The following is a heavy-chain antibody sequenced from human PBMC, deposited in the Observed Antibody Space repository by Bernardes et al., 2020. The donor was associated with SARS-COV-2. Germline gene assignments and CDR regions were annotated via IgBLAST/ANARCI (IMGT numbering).Heavy chain of an antibody. CDR3: VRQGFSGYGHDFDY. V-gene: IGHV5-10-1*01. J-gene: IGHJ4*02. CDR2: IDPSDSYT. CDR1: GYSFTIYW. D-gene: IGHD5-12*01. Sequence: GESLKISCQASGYSFTIYWITWVRQMPGKGLEWMGKIDPSDSYTNYNPSFQGHVTFSVDKSISTAYLQWNSLKTSDTAMYYCVRQGFSGYGHDFDYWGQGTLVTVSS.